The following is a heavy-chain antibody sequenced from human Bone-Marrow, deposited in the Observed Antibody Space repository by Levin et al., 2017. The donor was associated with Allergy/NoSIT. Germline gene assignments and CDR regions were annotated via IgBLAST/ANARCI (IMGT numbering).Heavy chain of an antibody. CDR2: IYYSGNT. CDR3: AREDGSTIDY. J-gene: IGHJ4*02. Sequence: SETLSLTCTVSGGSISSGGYYWSWIRQQPGTGLEWIGYIYYSGNTYYSPSLKSRVMISVDTSKNQFSLKVSSVTAADTAVYYCAREDGSTIDYWGQGILVTVSS. CDR1: GGSISSGGYY. V-gene: IGHV4-31*03. D-gene: IGHD1/OR15-1a*01.